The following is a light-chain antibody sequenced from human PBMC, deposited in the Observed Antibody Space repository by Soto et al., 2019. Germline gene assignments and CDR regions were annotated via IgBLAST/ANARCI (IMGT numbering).Light chain of an antibody. J-gene: IGLJ2*01. Sequence: QSALTQPASVSGSPGQSITISCTGTSSDVGRYNYVSWYQQHPGKAPKLMIYDVTNRPSGLSNRFSASKSGNTASLTISGLRAEDEADYYCSSYTTSSTLFGGGTKLTVL. CDR1: SSDVGRYNY. CDR3: SSYTTSSTL. V-gene: IGLV2-14*03. CDR2: DVT.